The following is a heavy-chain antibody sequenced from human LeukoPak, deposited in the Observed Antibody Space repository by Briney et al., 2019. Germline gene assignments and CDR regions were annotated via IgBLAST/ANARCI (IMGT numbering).Heavy chain of an antibody. Sequence: GASVKVSCKASVYTFTYYDIHWVRQATGQGVEWMGWMNPNTGNTGYAQKFQGRVTMTRNTSISTAYMELNSLRSEDTAIYYCARVNCSSTSCRSKFLDYWGQGTLVTVSS. CDR3: ARVNCSSTSCRSKFLDY. J-gene: IGHJ4*02. V-gene: IGHV1-8*01. CDR1: VYTFTYYD. D-gene: IGHD2-2*01. CDR2: MNPNTGNT.